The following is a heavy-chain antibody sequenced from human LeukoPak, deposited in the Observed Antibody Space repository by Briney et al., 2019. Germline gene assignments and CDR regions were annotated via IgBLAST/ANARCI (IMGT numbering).Heavy chain of an antibody. J-gene: IGHJ6*02. Sequence: GGSVRLSCSASGFTFSSYAMHWVRQAPGKGLEYVSAISCNGGSASYADSVKGRFTISRDNSKNTLYLQMSSLRAEDTAVYYCVKFRWELRPVDYYYGMDVWGQGTTVTLFS. CDR1: GFTFSSYA. V-gene: IGHV3-64D*09. D-gene: IGHD1-26*01. CDR2: ISCNGGSA. CDR3: VKFRWELRPVDYYYGMDV.